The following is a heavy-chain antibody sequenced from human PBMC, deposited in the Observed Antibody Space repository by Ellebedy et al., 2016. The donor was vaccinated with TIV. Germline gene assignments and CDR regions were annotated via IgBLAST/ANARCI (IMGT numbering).Heavy chain of an antibody. CDR3: VREASIVGTVFFEY. D-gene: IGHD1-26*01. CDR1: GFPFTGNY. J-gene: IGHJ4*02. V-gene: IGHV3-74*01. CDR2: ITWDGRTT. Sequence: GESLKISCRTSGFPFTGNYMKWVRQAPGKGLVWVSRITWDGRTTDYADSVKGRFTISRDDAENTVYLHMSSLRDEDTAVYFCVREASIVGTVFFEYWGQGALVTVSS.